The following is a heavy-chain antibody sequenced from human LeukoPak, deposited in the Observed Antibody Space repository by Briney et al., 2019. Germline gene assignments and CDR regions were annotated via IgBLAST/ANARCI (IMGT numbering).Heavy chain of an antibody. Sequence: SETLSLTCTVSGGSISSYYWSWIRQHPGEGLEWIGYIYYSGSTNYNPSLKSRVTISVDTSKNQSSLKLSSVTAADTAVYYCAGTQQLVQHYYYGMDVWGQGTTVTVSS. CDR1: GGSISSYY. CDR3: AGTQQLVQHYYYGMDV. CDR2: IYYSGST. D-gene: IGHD6-13*01. J-gene: IGHJ6*02. V-gene: IGHV4-59*01.